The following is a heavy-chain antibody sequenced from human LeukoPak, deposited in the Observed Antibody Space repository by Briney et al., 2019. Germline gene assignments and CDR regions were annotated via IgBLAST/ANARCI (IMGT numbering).Heavy chain of an antibody. CDR1: GFTFSDYY. D-gene: IGHD1-1*01. J-gene: IGHJ3*02. CDR2: ISSSGSTI. CDR3: ARETGTDAFDI. Sequence: GGSLRLSCAASGFTFSDYYMSWIRQAPGKGLEWVSYISSSGSTIYYADSVKGRFTISRDNSKNTLYLQMNSLRAEDTAVYYCARETGTDAFDIWGQGTMVTVSS. V-gene: IGHV3-11*04.